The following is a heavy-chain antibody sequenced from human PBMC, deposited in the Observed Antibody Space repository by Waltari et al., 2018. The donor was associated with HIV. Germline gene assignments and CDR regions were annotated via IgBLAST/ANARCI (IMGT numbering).Heavy chain of an antibody. Sequence: QVQLQQWGAGLLKPSETLSLTCAVYGGSFSGYYWSWIRQPPGKGLEWIGEINHSGSNSYNPDHKSRVTRSVDTAKNQFSLELSCVTAADTAVYYCAGRVKVEDSSSSDYYYYYGMDVWGQGTTFTVS. V-gene: IGHV4-34*01. CDR1: GGSFSGYY. J-gene: IGHJ6*02. D-gene: IGHD6-6*01. CDR3: AGRVKVEDSSSSDYYYYYGMDV. CDR2: INHSGSN.